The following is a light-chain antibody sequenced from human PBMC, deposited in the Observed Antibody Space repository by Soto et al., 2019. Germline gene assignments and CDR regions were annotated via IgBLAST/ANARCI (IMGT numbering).Light chain of an antibody. CDR1: QSISRW. CDR3: QQYSGPYT. J-gene: IGKJ2*01. V-gene: IGKV1-5*03. Sequence: DIQMTQSPSALSASVGDRVTITCRASQSISRWLAWYQQKPGKAPKLLIYKASSLRGGVPSRFGGSGSGTEFPLTISSLQPYDVATYYCQQYSGPYTFGQGTKLEI. CDR2: KAS.